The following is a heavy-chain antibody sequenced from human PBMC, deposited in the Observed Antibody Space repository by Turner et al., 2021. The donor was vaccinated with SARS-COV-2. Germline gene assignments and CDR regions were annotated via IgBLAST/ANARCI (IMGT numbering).Heavy chain of an antibody. CDR3: AREVVGAIHGMDV. D-gene: IGHD1-26*01. CDR2: ISRSGSTI. J-gene: IGHJ6*02. V-gene: IGHV3-48*03. Sequence: EVQLVESGGGLVQPGGSLRLSCAASGFTFSSYEMNWVRQAPGKGLEWVSYISRSGSTIYYADSVKGRFTISRDNDKNSLYLQMNSLRAEDTAVYYCAREVVGAIHGMDVWGQGTTVTVSS. CDR1: GFTFSSYE.